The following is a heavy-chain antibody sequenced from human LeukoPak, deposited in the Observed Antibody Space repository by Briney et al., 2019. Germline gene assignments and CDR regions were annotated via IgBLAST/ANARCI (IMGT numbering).Heavy chain of an antibody. CDR1: GDSVSSNSAT. CDR3: ARSSSGYFDY. CDR2: TYYRSKWYS. Sequence: SQTLSLTFAISGDSVSSNSATWNWIRQSPSRGLEWLGKTYYRSKWYSDYAVSVKSRIIFNPDTSKNQISLQLNSVTPEDTAVYYCARSSSGYFDYWGQGTLVTVSS. D-gene: IGHD6-19*01. J-gene: IGHJ4*02. V-gene: IGHV6-1*01.